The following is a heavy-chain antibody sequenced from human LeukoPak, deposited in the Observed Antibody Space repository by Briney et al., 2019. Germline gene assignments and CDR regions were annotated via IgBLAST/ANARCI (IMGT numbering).Heavy chain of an antibody. D-gene: IGHD6-19*01. V-gene: IGHV3-7*02. CDR2: IKQDGSVK. Sequence: GGSLRLSCAASGFIFGSYWMSWVRQAPGKGLEWVANIKQDGSVKYYVDSVKGRFTISRDNAKNSLYLQMTSLRAEDTAVYYCARGSGAMDVWGQGTTVTVSS. J-gene: IGHJ6*02. CDR3: ARGSGAMDV. CDR1: GFIFGSYW.